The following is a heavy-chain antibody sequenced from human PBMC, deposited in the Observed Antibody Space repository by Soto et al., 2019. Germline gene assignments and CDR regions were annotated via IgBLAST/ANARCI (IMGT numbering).Heavy chain of an antibody. CDR3: AHVPSSSWYLGNAFDI. J-gene: IGHJ3*02. CDR2: IYWDDDK. D-gene: IGHD6-13*01. V-gene: IGHV2-5*02. CDR1: GFSLSTSGVG. Sequence: QITLKESGPTLVNPTQTLTLTCTFSGFSLSTSGVGVGWIRQPPGKALEWLALIYWDDDKRYSPSLKSRLTITKDTSKNQVVLTMTNIDPVDTATYYCAHVPSSSWYLGNAFDIWGQGTMVTVSS.